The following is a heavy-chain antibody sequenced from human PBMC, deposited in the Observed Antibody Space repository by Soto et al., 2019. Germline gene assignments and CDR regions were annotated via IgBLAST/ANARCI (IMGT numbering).Heavy chain of an antibody. CDR3: AKGVLSFHYGMEV. CDR1: GFTFSSYG. D-gene: IGHD3-10*01. Sequence: PGGSLRLSCAASGFTFSSYGMHWVRQAPGKGLEWVSSISSTAGRTSSYADSVKGRFAISRDFSDNTVYLQMNNLRVDDTAVYFCAKGVLSFHYGMEVWGQGTTVTVSS. J-gene: IGHJ6*02. V-gene: IGHV3-23*01. CDR2: ISSTAGRTS.